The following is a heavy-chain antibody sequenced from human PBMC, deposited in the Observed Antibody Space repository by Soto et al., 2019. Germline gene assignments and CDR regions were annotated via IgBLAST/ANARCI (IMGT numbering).Heavy chain of an antibody. CDR2: IKQDGSEK. J-gene: IGHJ6*02. V-gene: IGHV3-7*01. Sequence: PGGSLRLSCAASGFTFSSYWMSWVRQAPGKXLEWVANIKQDGSEKYYVDSVKGRFTISRDDAKNSLYLQMNSLRAEDTAVYYCARGNDFCSGWHYYYYGMDVWGQGTTVTVFS. D-gene: IGHD3-3*01. CDR1: GFTFSSYW. CDR3: ARGNDFCSGWHYYYYGMDV.